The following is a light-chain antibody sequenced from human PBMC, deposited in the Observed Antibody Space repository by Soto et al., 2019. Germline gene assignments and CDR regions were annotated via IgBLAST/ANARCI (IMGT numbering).Light chain of an antibody. CDR1: NSDIGYWNY. CDR2: EVS. CDR3: TSHTSSSTYV. Sequence: QSALTQPASVSGSPGQSITIPCTGTNSDIGYWNYVSWYQQHPGKGPKLMIFEVSIRPSGVSNRFSGSKSGNTAFLTISGLQVEDEADYYCTSHTSSSTYVFGSGTKVTVL. J-gene: IGLJ1*01. V-gene: IGLV2-14*01.